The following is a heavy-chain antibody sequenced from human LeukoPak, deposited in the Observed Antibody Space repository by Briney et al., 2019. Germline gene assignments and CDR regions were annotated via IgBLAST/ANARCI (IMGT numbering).Heavy chain of an antibody. CDR2: VDPKSGGT. CDR3: ATETWYFAS. J-gene: IGHJ4*02. D-gene: IGHD1-14*01. CDR1: GYTFTHHH. Sequence: ASVKVSCTTSGYTFTHHHMHWVRQAPGQGLEWMGRVDPKSGGTIYAQNFQGWVAMTSDTSTSTASMEVSSLKSDDTAVYYCATETWYFASWGQGTLVTVSS. V-gene: IGHV1-2*04.